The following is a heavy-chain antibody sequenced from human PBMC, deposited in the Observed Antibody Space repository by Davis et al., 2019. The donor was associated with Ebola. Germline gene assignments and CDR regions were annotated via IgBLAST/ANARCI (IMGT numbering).Heavy chain of an antibody. Sequence: SVTLSCKASGYTFSYRYLHWVRQAPGQALEWMGWITPFNGNTNYAQKFQDRVTITRDRSMSTAYMELSSLRSEDTAMYYCASDIAVAGTSYYYYGMDVWGQGTTVTVSS. CDR2: ITPFNGNT. CDR1: GYTFSYRY. D-gene: IGHD6-19*01. CDR3: ASDIAVAGTSYYYYGMDV. J-gene: IGHJ6*02. V-gene: IGHV1-45*02.